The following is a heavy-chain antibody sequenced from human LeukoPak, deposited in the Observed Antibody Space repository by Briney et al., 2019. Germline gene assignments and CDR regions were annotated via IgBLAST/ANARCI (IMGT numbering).Heavy chain of an antibody. CDR2: ISDSGDTT. V-gene: IGHV3-23*01. Sequence: GGSLRLSCAASGFIFSSYGMSWVRLAPGKGLEWVSSISDSGDTTFYADFLKGRFTVSRDNSKNTLYLQMNSLTADDTAVYYCAKAGDSAYYHDKSGYYYWGQGTLVTVSS. CDR3: AKAGDSAYYHDKSGYYY. J-gene: IGHJ4*02. CDR1: GFIFSSYG. D-gene: IGHD3-22*01.